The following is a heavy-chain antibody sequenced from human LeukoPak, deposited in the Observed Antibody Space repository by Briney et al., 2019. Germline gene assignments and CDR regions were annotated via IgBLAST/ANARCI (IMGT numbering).Heavy chain of an antibody. CDR2: IRSKAYGGTT. CDR1: GFTFGDSA. Sequence: GGSLRLSCTASGFTFGDSAMSWFRQTPGKGLEWVAFIRSKAYGGTTEHAASVKGRFTVSRDDSKSIAYLQMNSLKIEDTAIYYCTRVGPMTTVTTYDYWGQGTLVTVSS. V-gene: IGHV3-49*03. CDR3: TRVGPMTTVTTYDY. J-gene: IGHJ4*02. D-gene: IGHD4-17*01.